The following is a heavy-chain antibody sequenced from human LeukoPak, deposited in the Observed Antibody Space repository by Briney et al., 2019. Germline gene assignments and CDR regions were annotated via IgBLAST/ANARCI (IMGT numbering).Heavy chain of an antibody. CDR1: GFTFSNAW. D-gene: IGHD2-2*01. Sequence: GGSLRLSCAASGFTFSNAWMSWVRQAPGKGLEWVGHIKSKTDGGTTDYAAPVKGRFTISRDDSKNTLYLQMNSLKTEDTAVYYCTTEGYCSSTSCYRDYWGQGTLVTVSS. V-gene: IGHV3-15*01. CDR3: TTEGYCSSTSCYRDY. J-gene: IGHJ4*02. CDR2: IKSKTDGGTT.